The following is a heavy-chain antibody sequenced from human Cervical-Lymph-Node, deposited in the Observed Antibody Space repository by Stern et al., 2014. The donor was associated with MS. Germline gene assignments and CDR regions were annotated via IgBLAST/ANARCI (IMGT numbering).Heavy chain of an antibody. V-gene: IGHV1-69*01. CDR1: GGTFSSYA. Sequence: QVQLGQSGAEVKKPGSSVKVSCKASGGTFSSYAISWVRQAPGQGLEWMGGIIPIFGKANYAPEVQGRITLTADAPTKTACMELSSLRSEDTAVYCCASRIAVAGDYYYGMDVWGQGTTVTVSS. CDR2: IIPIFGKA. D-gene: IGHD6-19*01. CDR3: ASRIAVAGDYYYGMDV. J-gene: IGHJ6*02.